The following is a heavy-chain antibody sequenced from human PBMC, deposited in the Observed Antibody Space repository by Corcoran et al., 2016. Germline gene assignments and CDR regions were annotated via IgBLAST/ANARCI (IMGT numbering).Heavy chain of an antibody. CDR2: ISSSGSTI. Sequence: QVQLVESGGGLVKPGGSLRLSCAASGFTFSDYYMSWIRQAPGKGLEWVSYISSSGSTIYYADSVKGRFTISRDNAKNSLYLQMNSLRAEGTAVYYCARGGIAVAGIPHYYYYGMDVWGQGTTVTVSS. CDR1: GFTFSDYY. CDR3: ARGGIAVAGIPHYYYYGMDV. V-gene: IGHV3-11*01. J-gene: IGHJ6*02. D-gene: IGHD6-19*01.